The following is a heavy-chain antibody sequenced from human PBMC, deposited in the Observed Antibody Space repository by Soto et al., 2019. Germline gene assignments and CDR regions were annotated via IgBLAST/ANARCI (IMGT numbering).Heavy chain of an antibody. CDR2: IYSGGST. CDR3: ARPGYGGNSDPFDY. CDR1: GFTVSSNY. D-gene: IGHD4-17*01. Sequence: EVQLVESGGGLIQPGGSLRLSCAASGFTVSSNYMSWVRQAPGKGLEWVSVIYSGGSTYYADSVKGRFTISRDNSKNTLYLQMNSLRAEDTAVYYCARPGYGGNSDPFDYWGQGTLVTVSS. J-gene: IGHJ4*02. V-gene: IGHV3-53*01.